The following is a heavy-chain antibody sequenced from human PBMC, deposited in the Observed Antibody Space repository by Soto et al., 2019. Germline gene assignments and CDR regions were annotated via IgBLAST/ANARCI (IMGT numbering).Heavy chain of an antibody. D-gene: IGHD1-1*01. CDR3: ARAVPWRKSFDI. J-gene: IGHJ3*02. V-gene: IGHV4-34*01. Sequence: LSLTCAVYGGSFGGYQWSWIRQPPGEGLEWIGEINQSGSTNYNPSLKSRVAISGDTSETQFSLRLNSLTAADTAVYYCARAVPWRKSFDIWGQGTAVTVSS. CDR1: GGSFGGYQ. CDR2: INQSGST.